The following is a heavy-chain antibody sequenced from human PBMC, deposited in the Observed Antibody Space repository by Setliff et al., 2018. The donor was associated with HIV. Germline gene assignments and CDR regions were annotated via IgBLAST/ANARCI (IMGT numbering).Heavy chain of an antibody. V-gene: IGHV1-24*01. CDR3: ATRPRDDFWSGFDY. D-gene: IGHD3-3*01. CDR1: GYTLTKLS. Sequence: ASVKVSCKVSGYTLTKLSIHWVRQGPGKGLEWIGGFDPEDGETIYAQKFQGRVTMTEDTSIDTAYMRMSSLRSEDTAVYYCATRPRDDFWSGFDYWGRGTLVTVTS. CDR2: FDPEDGET. J-gene: IGHJ4*02.